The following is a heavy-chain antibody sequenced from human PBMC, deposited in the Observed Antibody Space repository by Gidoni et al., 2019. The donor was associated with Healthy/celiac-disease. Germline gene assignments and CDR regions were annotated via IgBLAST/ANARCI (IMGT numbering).Heavy chain of an antibody. D-gene: IGHD3-10*01. CDR1: GGSSSRGGDY. CDR3: ARWGDYYGSWWESFDY. J-gene: IGHJ4*01. Sequence: QEQLQESGTGLVHLSQSLALTCTVSGGSSSRGGDYGSRIRQHPGKCLEWIGYIYYSGSTYYNPSLKSRVTISVDTSKNPFSLKLSSVTSADTAVYYCARWGDYYGSWWESFDYWGHGTLVTVSS. CDR2: IYYSGST. V-gene: IGHV4-31*03.